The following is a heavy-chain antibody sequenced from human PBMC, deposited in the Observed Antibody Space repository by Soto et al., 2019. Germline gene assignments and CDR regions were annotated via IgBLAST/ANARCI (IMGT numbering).Heavy chain of an antibody. CDR1: GGSFSGYY. D-gene: IGHD2-2*02. Sequence: NPSETLSLTCAVYGGSFSGYYWSWIRQPPGKGLEWIGEINHSGSTNYNPSLKSRVTISVDTSKNQFSLKLSSVTAADTAVYYCARGLHCSSTSCYTGSRLFSFPSRGYWFDPWGQGTLVTVSS. V-gene: IGHV4-34*01. J-gene: IGHJ5*02. CDR3: ARGLHCSSTSCYTGSRLFSFPSRGYWFDP. CDR2: INHSGST.